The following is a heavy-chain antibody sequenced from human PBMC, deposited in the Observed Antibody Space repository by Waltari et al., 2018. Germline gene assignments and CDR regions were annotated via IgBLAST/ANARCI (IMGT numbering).Heavy chain of an antibody. CDR2: ISWDGGST. CDR1: GLTCDAYA. D-gene: IGHD6-6*01. CDR3: AKDRGALAARAYGMDV. J-gene: IGHJ6*02. V-gene: IGHV3-43D*04. Sequence: EVQLVEAGGVLVRPGGSPRLSCAAAGLTCDAYAMHWVRQVPGKGLEWVSRISWDGGSTYYADSVKGRFTISRDNSKNSLYLQMNSLRAEDTALYYCAKDRGALAARAYGMDVWGQGTTVTVSS.